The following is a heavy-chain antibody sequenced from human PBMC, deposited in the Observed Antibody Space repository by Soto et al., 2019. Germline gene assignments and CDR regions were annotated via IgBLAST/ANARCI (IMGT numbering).Heavy chain of an antibody. CDR2: IFQSGST. J-gene: IGHJ4*02. D-gene: IGHD1-26*01. CDR1: GGSIRSNNR. CDR3: ARVYSGSYSDY. V-gene: IGHV4-4*02. Sequence: QVQLQESGPGLVKPSGTLSLTCAVSGGSIRSNNRWSWVRQPPGKGLEWIGEIFQSGSTNHNPTLKTRVTISVDKSKNQFSLKLSSVTAADTAVYYCARVYSGSYSDYWGQGTLVTVSS.